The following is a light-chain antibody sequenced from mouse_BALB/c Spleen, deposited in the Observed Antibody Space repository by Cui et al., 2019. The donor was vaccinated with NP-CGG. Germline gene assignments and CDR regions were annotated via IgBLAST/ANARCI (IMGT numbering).Light chain of an antibody. CDR3: VLWYSNHWV. J-gene: IGLJ1*01. Sequence: HAVVTQESALTTSPGETVTLTCRSSTGAVTTSNYANWVQEKPDYLFTGLIGGTNNRAPGVPARFSGSLIGDKAALTITGAQTEDEAIYFCVLWYSNHWVFGGGTKLTVL. CDR1: TGAVTTSNY. CDR2: GTN. V-gene: IGLV1*01.